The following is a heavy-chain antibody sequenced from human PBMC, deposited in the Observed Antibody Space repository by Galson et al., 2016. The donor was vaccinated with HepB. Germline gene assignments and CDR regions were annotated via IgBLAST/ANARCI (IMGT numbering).Heavy chain of an antibody. Sequence: SLRLSCAASGSMFHNHAMSWVRQAPGRGLEWVSVIGGGGGSIYYADSVKGRFTIHRDNSKNTLYLDMKSLRGEDTARYYCAEVTGGGWIGFEYWGQGTQVTVAS. CDR1: GSMFHNHA. CDR2: IGGGGGSI. CDR3: AEVTGGGWIGFEY. J-gene: IGHJ4*02. V-gene: IGHV3-23*01. D-gene: IGHD6-19*01.